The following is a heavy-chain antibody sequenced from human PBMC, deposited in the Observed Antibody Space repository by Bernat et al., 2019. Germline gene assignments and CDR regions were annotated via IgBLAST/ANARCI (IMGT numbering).Heavy chain of an antibody. J-gene: IGHJ4*02. D-gene: IGHD6-13*01. CDR2: IYYSGST. V-gene: IGHV4-39*01. Sequence: QLQLQESGPGLVKPSETLSLTCTVSGGSISSSSYYWGWIRQSPGKGLEWIGSIYYSGSTYYNPSLKSRVTISVDTSKNQFSLKLSSVTAADTAVYYCARLGRKSSWYRPERYFDYWGQGTLVTVSS. CDR1: GGSISSSSYY. CDR3: ARLGRKSSWYRPERYFDY.